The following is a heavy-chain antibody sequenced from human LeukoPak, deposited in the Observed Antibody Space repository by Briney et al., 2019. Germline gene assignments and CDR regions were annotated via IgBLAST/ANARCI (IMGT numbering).Heavy chain of an antibody. V-gene: IGHV4-34*01. Sequence: PSETLSLTCAVYGGSFSGYYWSWIRQPPGKGLEWIGEINHSGSTNYNPSLKSRVTISVDTSKNRFSLKLSSVTAADTAVYYCARVSGYDWESFYDYWGQGSLVTVSS. CDR3: ARVSGYDWESFYDY. J-gene: IGHJ4*02. CDR1: GGSFSGYY. D-gene: IGHD5-12*01. CDR2: INHSGST.